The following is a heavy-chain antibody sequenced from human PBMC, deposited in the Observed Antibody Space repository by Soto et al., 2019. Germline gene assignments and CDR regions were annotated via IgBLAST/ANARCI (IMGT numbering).Heavy chain of an antibody. CDR3: AEDDGYYYHGMVV. Sequence: QVQLVESGGGVVQPGRSLRLSCAASGFTFSSSGMHWVRQAPGKGLEWVAVISYDGSDKYYADSVKGRFTISRDNSKNTVYVQMNSLRAEDTAIYYCAEDDGYYYHGMVVWGQGTTVTVSS. CDR2: ISYDGSDK. CDR1: GFTFSSSG. V-gene: IGHV3-30*18. J-gene: IGHJ6*02.